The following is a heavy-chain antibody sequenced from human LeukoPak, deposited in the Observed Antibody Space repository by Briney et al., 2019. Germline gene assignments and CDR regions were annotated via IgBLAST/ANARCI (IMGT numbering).Heavy chain of an antibody. CDR1: GFTFSSYD. D-gene: IGHD6-19*01. CDR2: IRYDGTNK. V-gene: IGHV3-30*02. CDR3: ASRLEIPVAGIRVDYFDY. Sequence: GGSLRLSCAASGFTFSSYDIHWVRQAPGKGLEWVALIRYDGTNKYYADSVRGRFTISRDTARNSLYLQMNSLRAEDTAVYYCASRLEIPVAGIRVDYFDYWGQGTLVTVSS. J-gene: IGHJ4*02.